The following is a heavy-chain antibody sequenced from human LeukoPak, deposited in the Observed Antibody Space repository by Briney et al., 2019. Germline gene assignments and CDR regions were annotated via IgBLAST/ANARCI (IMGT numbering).Heavy chain of an antibody. D-gene: IGHD2-21*02. CDR1: GFTVSSNY. CDR3: ARGLDCGGDCYSFES. J-gene: IGHJ4*02. CDR2: VYSGGST. V-gene: IGHV3-53*04. Sequence: GGSLRLSCAASGFTVSSNYMSWVRQAPGEGLEWVSVVYSGGSTYYADSVKGRFTISRHYSKNTMYLQMNSLRPEDTAVYYCARGLDCGGDCYSFESWGQGTLVTVSS.